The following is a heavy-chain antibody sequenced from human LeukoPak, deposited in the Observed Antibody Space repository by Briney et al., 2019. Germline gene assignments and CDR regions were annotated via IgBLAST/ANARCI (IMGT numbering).Heavy chain of an antibody. CDR1: GDSVSNYY. CDR3: ARHVGNTLYFLDY. J-gene: IGHJ4*02. D-gene: IGHD1/OR15-1a*01. Sequence: SETLSLTCTVSGDSVSNYYWSWLRQPPGKRLEWIGHISYSGSTKYNPSLNSRVTLSVDTSKNQLSLKLSSVTAADTAVYYCARHVGNTLYFLDYWGQGILVTVSS. CDR2: ISYSGST. V-gene: IGHV4-59*08.